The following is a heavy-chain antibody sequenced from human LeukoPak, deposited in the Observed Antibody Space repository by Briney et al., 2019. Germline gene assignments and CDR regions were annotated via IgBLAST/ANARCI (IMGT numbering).Heavy chain of an antibody. CDR1: GGSISSYY. CDR2: IYYSGSS. V-gene: IGHV4-59*01. Sequence: SETLSLTCTVSGGSISSYYWSWIRQPPGKGLEWIGYIYYSGSSNYNPSLKSQVTISVDTSKNQFSLKLSSMTAADTAVYYCARFRTTFGELNHWGQGTLVTVSS. J-gene: IGHJ5*02. D-gene: IGHD3-10*01. CDR3: ARFRTTFGELNH.